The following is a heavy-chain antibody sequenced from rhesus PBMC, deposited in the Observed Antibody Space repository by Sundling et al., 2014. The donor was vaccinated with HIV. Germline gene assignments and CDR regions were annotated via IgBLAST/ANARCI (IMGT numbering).Heavy chain of an antibody. V-gene: IGHV4-93*02. CDR2: IFGSGVNT. CDR1: GGSFISGHW. J-gene: IGHJ6*01. D-gene: IGHD2-39*02. CDR3: ARHGGYYGLDS. Sequence: QVQLQESGPAVVKPSETLSLTCVVSGGSFISGHWWSWIRQSPGTGLEWIGGIFGSGVNTKYNPSLPSRVTISIDTSKKQFSLKLRSVTAADTAMYFCARHGGYYGLDSWGQGGVVTVSS.